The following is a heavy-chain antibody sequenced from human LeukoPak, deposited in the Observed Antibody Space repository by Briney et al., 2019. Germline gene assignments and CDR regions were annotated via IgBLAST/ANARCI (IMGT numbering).Heavy chain of an antibody. V-gene: IGHV3-23*01. CDR1: GFTFSSYA. J-gene: IGHJ6*02. CDR2: ISGSGGST. D-gene: IGHD2-2*01. CDR3: ARDLISIVVVPAAPGAEYYYYYYGMDV. Sequence: GGSLRLSCAASGFTFSSYAMSWVRQAPGKGLEWVSAISGSGGSTYYADSVKGRFTISRDNAKNSLYLQMNSLRAEDTAVYYCARDLISIVVVPAAPGAEYYYYYYGMDVWGQGTTVTVSS.